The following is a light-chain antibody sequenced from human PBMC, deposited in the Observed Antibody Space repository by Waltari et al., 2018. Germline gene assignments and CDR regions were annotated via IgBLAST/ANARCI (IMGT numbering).Light chain of an antibody. CDR2: DDS. CDR1: NIEAQS. Sequence: SYVLTQPHSVSVAPGPTARITCGGDNIEAQSVNWYQQKPGQAPVVVVFDDSDRPSGIPGRFSGANSGNTATLTISRVEGGDEADYFCQVWDSSGDLLVIFGGGTKLTVL. CDR3: QVWDSSGDLLVI. V-gene: IGLV3-21*02. J-gene: IGLJ2*01.